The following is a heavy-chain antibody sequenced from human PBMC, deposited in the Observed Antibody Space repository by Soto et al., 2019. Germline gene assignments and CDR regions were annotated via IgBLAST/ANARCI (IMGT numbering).Heavy chain of an antibody. Sequence: SETLSLTCAVYGGSFSGYYWSWIRQPPGKGLEWIGEINHSGSTNYNPSLKSRVTISVDTSKNQFSLKLSSVTAADTAVYYCARVGCSGGSCYRYYYYYMDVWGKGTTVTVSS. V-gene: IGHV4-34*01. CDR3: ARVGCSGGSCYRYYYYYMDV. J-gene: IGHJ6*03. D-gene: IGHD2-15*01. CDR2: INHSGST. CDR1: GGSFSGYY.